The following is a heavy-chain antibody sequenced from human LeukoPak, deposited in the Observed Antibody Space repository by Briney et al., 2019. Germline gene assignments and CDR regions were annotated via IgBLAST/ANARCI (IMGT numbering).Heavy chain of an antibody. Sequence: SETLSLTCAVYGGSFSGYYWSWIRQPPGKGLEWIGEINHSGSTNYNPSLKSRVTISVDTSKNQLALKLSSVTVADTAVYYCARGSMRLINYVWGSYRYTGPHCFDYWGQGTLVTVSS. CDR2: INHSGST. CDR1: GGSFSGYY. CDR3: ARGSMRLINYVWGSYRYTGPHCFDY. V-gene: IGHV4-34*01. J-gene: IGHJ4*02. D-gene: IGHD3-16*02.